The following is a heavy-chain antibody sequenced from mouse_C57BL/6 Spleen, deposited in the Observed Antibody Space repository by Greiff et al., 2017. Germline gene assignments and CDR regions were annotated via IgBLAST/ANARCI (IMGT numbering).Heavy chain of an antibody. J-gene: IGHJ3*01. CDR1: GFTFSDYY. CDR3: ARYGNYEAWFAY. D-gene: IGHD2-1*01. CDR2: ISNGGGST. V-gene: IGHV5-12*01. Sequence: EVQGVESGGGLVQPGGSLKLSCAASGFTFSDYYMYWVRQTPEKRLEWVAYISNGGGSTYYPDTVKGRFTISRDNAKNTLYLQMSRLKSEDTAMYYCARYGNYEAWFAYWGQGTLVTVSA.